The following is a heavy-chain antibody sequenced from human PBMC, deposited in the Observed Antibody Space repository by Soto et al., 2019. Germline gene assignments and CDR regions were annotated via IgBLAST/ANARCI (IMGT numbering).Heavy chain of an antibody. CDR1: GYTFSNYV. Sequence: ASVKVSCKASGYTFSNYVIYWLRQAPGQGLEWLGWVSTYNGDTNYAQKFHDRVTMTTHTSTNTASMELRSLKSDDTAVYYCARGHFDFWSGYPIEYWGQGTSVNVSS. J-gene: IGHJ4*02. V-gene: IGHV1-18*04. CDR2: VSTYNGDT. D-gene: IGHD3-3*01. CDR3: ARGHFDFWSGYPIEY.